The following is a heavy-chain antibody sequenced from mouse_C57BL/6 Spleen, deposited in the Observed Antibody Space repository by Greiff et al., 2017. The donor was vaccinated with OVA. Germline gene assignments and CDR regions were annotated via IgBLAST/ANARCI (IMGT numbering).Heavy chain of an antibody. CDR2: IDPSDSET. CDR1: GYTFTSYW. D-gene: IGHD2-4*01. V-gene: IGHV1-52*01. Sequence: QVQLQQPGAELVRPGSSVKLSCKASGYTFTSYWMHWVKQRPIQGLEWIGNIDPSDSETHYNQKFKDKATLTVDKSSSTAYMQLSSLTSEDSAVYYCARGLYDYYYAMDYWGQGTSVTVSS. J-gene: IGHJ4*01. CDR3: ARGLYDYYYAMDY.